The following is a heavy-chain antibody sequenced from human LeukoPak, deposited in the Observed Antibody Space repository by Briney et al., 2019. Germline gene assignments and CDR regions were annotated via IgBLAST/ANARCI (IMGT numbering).Heavy chain of an antibody. V-gene: IGHV4-59*01. J-gene: IGHJ4*02. CDR2: LYYSGTS. CDR3: ARVRRGYSYGLFDD. Sequence: SETLSLTCTVSGGSISDSSWSWIRQPPGKGLEWIGHLYYSGTSNYNPPLKSRVTMSVDTSKNQFSLKLSFVTAADTAVYYCARVRRGYSYGLFDDWGQGTLVTVSS. CDR1: GGSISDSS. D-gene: IGHD5-18*01.